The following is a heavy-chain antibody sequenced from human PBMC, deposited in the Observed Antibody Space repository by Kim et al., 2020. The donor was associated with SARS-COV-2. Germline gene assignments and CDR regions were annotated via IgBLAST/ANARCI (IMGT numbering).Heavy chain of an antibody. D-gene: IGHD6-6*01. Sequence: AQKLQGRVTMTTDTSTSTAYMELRSLRSDDTAVYYCARDDSSSWGVPDYWGRGTLVTVS. CDR3: ARDDSSSWGVPDY. J-gene: IGHJ4*02. V-gene: IGHV1-18*01.